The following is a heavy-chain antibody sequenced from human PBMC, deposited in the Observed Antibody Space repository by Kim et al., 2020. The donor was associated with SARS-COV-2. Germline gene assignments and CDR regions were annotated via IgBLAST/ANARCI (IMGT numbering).Heavy chain of an antibody. CDR2: INPSGGST. Sequence: ASVKVSCKASGYTFTSYYMHWVRQAPGQGLEWMGIINPSGGSTSYAQKFQGRVTMTRDTSTSTVYMELSSLRSEDTAVYYCAREARYQLPKLDLLSLQNNGTYYYGMDVWGQGTTVTVSS. CDR3: AREARYQLPKLDLLSLQNNGTYYYGMDV. J-gene: IGHJ6*02. CDR1: GYTFTSYY. D-gene: IGHD2-2*01. V-gene: IGHV1-46*01.